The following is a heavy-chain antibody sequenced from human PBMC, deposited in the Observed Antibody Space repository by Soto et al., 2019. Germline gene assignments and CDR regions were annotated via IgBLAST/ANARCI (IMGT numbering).Heavy chain of an antibody. J-gene: IGHJ6*03. CDR3: ARVGYGDSLYYYYYYMDV. D-gene: IGHD4-17*01. CDR2: IIPILGNT. V-gene: IGHV1-8*02. Sequence: GASVKVSCKASGGTFSSYAISWVRQAPGQGLEWMGGIIPILGNTGYAQKFQGRVTMTRNTSISTAYMELSSLRSEDTAVYYCARVGYGDSLYYYYYYMDVWGKGTTVTVYS. CDR1: GGTFSSYA.